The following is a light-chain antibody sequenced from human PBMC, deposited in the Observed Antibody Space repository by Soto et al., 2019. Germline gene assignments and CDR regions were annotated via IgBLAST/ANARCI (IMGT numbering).Light chain of an antibody. CDR1: QHIATY. CDR2: AAS. CDR3: QQSSTIPRT. Sequence: DIQMTQSPSALSASVGDRVTISCRSSQHIATYLNWYQHKPGKAPKLLVYAASTLQGGVPSRFSGSGSGTDFRLTISSLQPDDFATYYCQQSSTIPRTFGQGTKVDIK. J-gene: IGKJ1*01. V-gene: IGKV1-39*01.